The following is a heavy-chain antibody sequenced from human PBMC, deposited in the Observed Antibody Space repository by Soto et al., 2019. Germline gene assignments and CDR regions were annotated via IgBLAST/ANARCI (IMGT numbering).Heavy chain of an antibody. J-gene: IGHJ6*03. V-gene: IGHV1-58*02. CDR3: AAYIGYYYYYMDV. Sequence: SVKVSCKASGFTFTSSAMQWVRQARGQRLEWIGWIVVGSGNTNYAQKFQERVTITRDMSTSTAYMELSSLRSEGTAVYYCAAYIGYYYYYMDVWGKGTTVTVSS. D-gene: IGHD5-12*01. CDR1: GFTFTSSA. CDR2: IVVGSGNT.